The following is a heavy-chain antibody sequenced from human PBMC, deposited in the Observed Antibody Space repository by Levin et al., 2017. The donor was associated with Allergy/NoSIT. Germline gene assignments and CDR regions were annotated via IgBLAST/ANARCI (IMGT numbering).Heavy chain of an antibody. CDR3: ARRRAGSSRSFDY. D-gene: IGHD2-2*01. V-gene: IGHV3-13*01. CDR1: GFSFSSYG. Sequence: GESLKISCAASGFSFSSYGMDWVRQATGEGLEWVSTIGPAGDTYYPASVKGRFTISREDGKNSLYLQMNSLRAGDTAVYYCARRRAGSSRSFDYWGQGTLVTVSS. J-gene: IGHJ4*02. CDR2: IGPAGDT.